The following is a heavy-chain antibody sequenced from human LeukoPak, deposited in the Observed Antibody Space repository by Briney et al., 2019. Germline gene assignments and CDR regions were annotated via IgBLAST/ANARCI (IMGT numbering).Heavy chain of an antibody. CDR2: IYPGDSDT. Sequence: GESLKISCKGSGYSFTSYWIGWVRQMPGKGLEWMGIIYPGDSDTRYSPSFQGQVTISADKSISTAYPQWSSLKASDTAMYYCARRYYYDSSGYGYYYGMDVWGQGTTVTVSS. CDR1: GYSFTSYW. V-gene: IGHV5-51*01. D-gene: IGHD3-22*01. J-gene: IGHJ6*02. CDR3: ARRYYYDSSGYGYYYGMDV.